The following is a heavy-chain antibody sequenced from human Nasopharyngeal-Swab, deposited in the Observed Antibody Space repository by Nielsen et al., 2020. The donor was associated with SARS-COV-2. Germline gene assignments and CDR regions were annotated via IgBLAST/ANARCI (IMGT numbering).Heavy chain of an antibody. J-gene: IGHJ4*02. V-gene: IGHV4-34*01. CDR1: GGSFSGYY. CDR3: AREDTAMGEIFDY. D-gene: IGHD5-18*01. Sequence: PETLSLTCAVYGGSFSGYYWSWIRQPPGKGLEWIGEINHSGSTNYNPSLKSRVTISVDTSKNQFSLKLSSVTAADTAVYYCAREDTAMGEIFDYWGQGTLVTVSS. CDR2: INHSGST.